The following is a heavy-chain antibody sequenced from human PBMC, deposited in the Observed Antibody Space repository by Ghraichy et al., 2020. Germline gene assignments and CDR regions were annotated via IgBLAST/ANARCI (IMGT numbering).Heavy chain of an antibody. J-gene: IGHJ4*02. D-gene: IGHD3-9*01. Sequence: GGSLRLSCAASGFTFRRNWMSWVRQAPGKGLEWVAMIKEDGSEERYVGSVRGRFTISSDNAKNSLFLQMNSLRAEDTAVYYCARLDSTLVTGGKWGQGTPVTVSP. V-gene: IGHV3-7*01. CDR1: GFTFRRNW. CDR2: IKEDGSEE. CDR3: ARLDSTLVTGGK.